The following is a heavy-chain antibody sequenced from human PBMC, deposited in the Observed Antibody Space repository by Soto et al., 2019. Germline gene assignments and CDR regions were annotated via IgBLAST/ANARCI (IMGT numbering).Heavy chain of an antibody. CDR3: ARRRAYSIY. CDR1: GFTFSSYW. D-gene: IGHD1-26*01. V-gene: IGHV3-7*01. CDR2: INEDGSAR. J-gene: IGHJ4*02. Sequence: PGGSLRLSCAASGFTFSSYWMTWLRQAPGKGLEWVANINEDGSARYYADSVKGRLTISRDNAKNSLYLQVNSLRAEDTATYYCARRRAYSIYWGQGTLVTFSS.